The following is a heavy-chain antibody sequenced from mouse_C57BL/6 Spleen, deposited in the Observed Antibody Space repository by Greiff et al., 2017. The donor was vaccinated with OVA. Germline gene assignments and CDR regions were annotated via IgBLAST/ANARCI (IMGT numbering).Heavy chain of an antibody. CDR1: GYTFTDHT. J-gene: IGHJ4*01. Sequence: VQLQQSDAELVKPGASVKISCKVSGYTFTDHTIHWMRQRPEQGLEWIGYIYPRDGSTKYNEKFKGRATLTADNSSSTAYMQLNSLTSEDSAVYFCAKRDYLYAMDYWGQGTSVTVSS. D-gene: IGHD2-4*01. V-gene: IGHV1-78*01. CDR2: IYPRDGST. CDR3: AKRDYLYAMDY.